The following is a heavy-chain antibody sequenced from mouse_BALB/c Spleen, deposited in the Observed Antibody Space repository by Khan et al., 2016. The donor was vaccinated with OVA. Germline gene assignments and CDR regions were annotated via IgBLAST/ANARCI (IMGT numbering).Heavy chain of an antibody. J-gene: IGHJ3*01. CDR3: ARGGYGSPFAY. V-gene: IGHV1S127*01. D-gene: IGHD1-1*01. CDR1: GYTFTSFW. CDR2: IDPSKSET. Sequence: QMQLEESGPELVRPGASVKMSCKASGYTFTSFWIHWVKQGPGQGLEWIGMIDPSKSETRLNQKFKDKATLNVDKSSNTAYMQLSRLTSEDSAVYYCARGGYGSPFAYWGQGTLVTVSA.